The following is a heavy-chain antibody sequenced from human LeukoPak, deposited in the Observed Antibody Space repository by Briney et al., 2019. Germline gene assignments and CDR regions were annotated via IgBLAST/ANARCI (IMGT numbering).Heavy chain of an antibody. CDR1: GGSISSGGYY. CDR2: IYYSGST. CDR3: AREVSSVRYYGMDV. D-gene: IGHD4-11*01. J-gene: IGHJ6*02. V-gene: IGHV4-31*03. Sequence: SQTLSLTCTVSGGSISSGGYYWSWIRQHPGKGLEWIGYIYYSGSTYYNPSLKSRVTISVDTSKNQFSLKLSSVTAADTAVYYCAREVSSVRYYGMDVWGQGTRVTVSS.